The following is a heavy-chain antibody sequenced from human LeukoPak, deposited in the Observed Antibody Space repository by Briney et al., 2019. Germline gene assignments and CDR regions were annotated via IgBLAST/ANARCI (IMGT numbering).Heavy chain of an antibody. V-gene: IGHV5-10-1*01. CDR2: IDPSDSYT. D-gene: IGHD3-10*01. CDR1: GYSFTSYW. Sequence: GESLKISCKGSGYSFTSYWISWVRQMPGKGLEWIGRIDPSDSYTNYSPSFQGHVTISADKSISTAYLQWSSLKASDTAMYYCASYYGSGSYYGYWCQGTVVTVSS. J-gene: IGHJ4*02. CDR3: ASYYGSGSYYGY.